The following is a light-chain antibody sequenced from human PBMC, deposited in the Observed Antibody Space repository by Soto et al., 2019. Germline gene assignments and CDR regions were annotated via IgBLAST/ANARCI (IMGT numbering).Light chain of an antibody. CDR2: GAS. V-gene: IGKV3-20*01. CDR1: QSVSRNY. J-gene: IGKJ4*01. CDR3: QQYGSTPLT. Sequence: EIGLTQSPGTLSLSPGGRATLSCRASQSVSRNYVAWYQQKPGQAPRLLIYGASSRASGIPDRFSGSGSGADFTLSINRLEPEDFALYYCQQYGSTPLTFGGGTKVDIK.